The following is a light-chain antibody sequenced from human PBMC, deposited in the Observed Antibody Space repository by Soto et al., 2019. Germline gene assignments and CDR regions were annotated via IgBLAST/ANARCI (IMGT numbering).Light chain of an antibody. CDR3: SSYAGSNNVI. J-gene: IGLJ2*01. V-gene: IGLV2-8*01. CDR2: EVT. Sequence: QSALTQPPSASGSPGQSVAISCTGTSRDVGGNNYVSWYQQHPGKAPKLMVYEVTKRPSGVPDRFSGSKSGNTASLTVSGLQAEDEAEYYCSSYAGSNNVIFGGGTKLTVL. CDR1: SRDVGGNNY.